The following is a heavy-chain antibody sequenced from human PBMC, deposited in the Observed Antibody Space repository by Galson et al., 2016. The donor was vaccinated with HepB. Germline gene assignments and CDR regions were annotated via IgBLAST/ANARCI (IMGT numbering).Heavy chain of an antibody. CDR1: GYTFTRYY. CDR2: INPSGGDT. CDR3: ARERKLELDYSNYYGLDV. Sequence: SVKVSCKASGYTFTRYYMHWVRQAPGQGLEWMGIINPSGGDTTYAQKFQGRVTMTRDTSTSTVYMELSSLRSEDTALYYCARERKLELDYSNYYGLDVWGQGTTVTVSS. J-gene: IGHJ6*02. D-gene: IGHD1-7*01. V-gene: IGHV1-46*03.